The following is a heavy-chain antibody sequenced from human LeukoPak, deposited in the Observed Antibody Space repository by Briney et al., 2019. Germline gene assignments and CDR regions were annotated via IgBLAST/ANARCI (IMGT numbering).Heavy chain of an antibody. CDR1: GFPVNKYA. Sequence: GRSLRLSCAASGFPVNKYAMHWVRQAPGKGLEWVSYIDASATSTNYADSVWGRFTLSRDKAQNSVHLQMNSLSDEDTAVYYCVRGRLLRSTKYFDYWGQGALVTVSS. CDR2: IDASATST. CDR3: VRGRLLRSTKYFDY. J-gene: IGHJ4*02. D-gene: IGHD2-21*02. V-gene: IGHV3-48*02.